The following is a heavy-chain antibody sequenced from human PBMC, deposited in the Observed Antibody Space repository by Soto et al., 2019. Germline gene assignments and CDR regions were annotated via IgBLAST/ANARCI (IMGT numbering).Heavy chain of an antibody. V-gene: IGHV1-46*03. CDR3: ARDRESPTPRSGSYYYYYGMDV. CDR1: GYTFTSYY. Sequence: ASVKVSCKASGYTFTSYYMHWVRQAPGQGLEWMGIINPSGGSTSYAQKFQGRVTMTRDTSTSTVYMELSSLRSEDTAVYYCARDRESPTPRSGSYYYYYGMDVWGQGTTVTVSS. CDR2: INPSGGST. J-gene: IGHJ6*02. D-gene: IGHD3-10*01.